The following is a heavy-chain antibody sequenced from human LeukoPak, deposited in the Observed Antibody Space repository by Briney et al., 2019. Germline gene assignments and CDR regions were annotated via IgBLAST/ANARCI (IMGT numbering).Heavy chain of an antibody. V-gene: IGHV3-48*02. Sequence: GGSLRLSCAASGVTFSSYSINWVRQAPGKGLEWVPYISSSSTIIYYADSVRGRFTISRDNAKNSLYLQMNSLRDEDTAVYYCATQGENGHYFDYWGQGTLVTVSS. CDR2: ISSSSTII. J-gene: IGHJ4*02. CDR1: GVTFSSYS. CDR3: ATQGENGHYFDY. D-gene: IGHD4-17*01.